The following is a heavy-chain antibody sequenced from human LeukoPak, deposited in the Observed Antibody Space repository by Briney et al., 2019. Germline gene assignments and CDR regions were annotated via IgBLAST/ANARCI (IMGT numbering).Heavy chain of an antibody. V-gene: IGHV1-2*02. D-gene: IGHD1-26*01. CDR3: AREVGSYYLSPIDY. CDR2: INPNSGGT. J-gene: IGHJ4*02. Sequence: ASVKVSCKASGYTFTGYYMHWVRQAPGQGLEWMRWINPNSGGTNYAQKFQGRVTMTRDTSISTAYMELSRLRSDDTAVYYCAREVGSYYLSPIDYWGQGTLVTVSS. CDR1: GYTFTGYY.